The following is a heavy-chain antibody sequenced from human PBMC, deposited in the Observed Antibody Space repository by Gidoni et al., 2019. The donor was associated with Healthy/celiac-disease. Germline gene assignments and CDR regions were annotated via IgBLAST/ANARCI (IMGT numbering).Heavy chain of an antibody. V-gene: IGHV3-7*03. CDR3: ARFFTIFGVVNPFDY. CDR2: IKQDGSEK. Sequence: EVQLVESGGGLVQPGGSLRLSCAPSGFTFSSYWMSWVRQAPGKGLEWVANIKQDGSEKYYVDSVKGRFTISRDNAKNSLYLQMNSLRAEDTAVYYCARFFTIFGVVNPFDYWGQGTLVTVSS. J-gene: IGHJ4*02. D-gene: IGHD3-3*01. CDR1: GFTFSSYW.